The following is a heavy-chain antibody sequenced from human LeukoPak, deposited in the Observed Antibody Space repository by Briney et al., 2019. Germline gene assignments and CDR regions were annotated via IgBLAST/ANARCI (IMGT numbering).Heavy chain of an antibody. CDR2: IKEDGSGE. V-gene: IGHV3-7*03. CDR1: GFTFSSYS. CDR3: VSGSGWIFDY. Sequence: GGSLGLSCAASGFTFSSYSMNWFRQAPGKGLEWVAHIKEDGSGEYYVYSVKGRFTISIDNAKKSMYLQMNSLRVEDTAIYYCVSGSGWIFDYWGQGTLVTVSS. J-gene: IGHJ4*02. D-gene: IGHD6-19*01.